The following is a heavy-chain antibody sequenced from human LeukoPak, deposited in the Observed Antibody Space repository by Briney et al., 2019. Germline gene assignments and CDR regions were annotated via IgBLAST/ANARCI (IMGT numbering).Heavy chain of an antibody. V-gene: IGHV3-21*01. D-gene: IGHD5-18*01. CDR2: ISSSSSYI. CDR3: ARGLFEDTAMAPNHLWVVYFDY. CDR1: GFTFSSYS. J-gene: IGHJ4*02. Sequence: SGGSLRLSCAASGFTFSSYSMNWVRQAPGKGLEWVSSISSSSSYIYYADSVKGRFTISRDNAKNSLYLQMNSLRAEDTAVYYCARGLFEDTAMAPNHLWVVYFDYWGQGTLVTVSS.